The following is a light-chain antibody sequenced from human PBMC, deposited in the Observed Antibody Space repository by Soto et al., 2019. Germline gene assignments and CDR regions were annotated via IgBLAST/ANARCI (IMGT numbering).Light chain of an antibody. Sequence: QAVVTQPRSVSGSPGQSVTISCTGTSSDVGAYHYVSWYQHHPGKAPKLMIYDVNERPSGVPDRFSGSKSGNTASLTISGLQAEDEADYYCCSYAGSYTWLFGGGTKLTVL. CDR2: DVN. V-gene: IGLV2-11*01. CDR3: CSYAGSYTWL. J-gene: IGLJ2*01. CDR1: SSDVGAYHY.